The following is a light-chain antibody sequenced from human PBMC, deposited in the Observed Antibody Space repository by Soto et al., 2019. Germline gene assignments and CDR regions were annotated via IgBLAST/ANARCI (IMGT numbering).Light chain of an antibody. CDR3: QQYNTYPLT. Sequence: DIQMTQSPSTLSASVGDRVTITCRASQSISTWLAWYQQKPGKAPKLLIYKASSLEGGVPSRFSGSGSGTEFNFTVSSLRPDDFATYYCQQYNTYPLTFGGGTKVDI. CDR1: QSISTW. CDR2: KAS. J-gene: IGKJ4*01. V-gene: IGKV1-5*03.